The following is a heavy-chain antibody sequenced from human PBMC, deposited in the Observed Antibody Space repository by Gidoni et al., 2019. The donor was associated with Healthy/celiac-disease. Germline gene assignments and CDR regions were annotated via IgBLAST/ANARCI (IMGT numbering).Heavy chain of an antibody. V-gene: IGHV3-23*01. Sequence: EVQLLESGGGLVQPGGSLGLACAATGVTFSSYAMSWVRQAPGKGLGWVSAISGSCGSTYYADSVKGRFTISRDNSKNTLYLQMNSLRAEDTAVYYCAKDLIELSSVAPYGMDVWGQGTTVTVSS. CDR1: GVTFSSYA. CDR2: ISGSCGST. CDR3: AKDLIELSSVAPYGMDV. D-gene: IGHD3-10*01. J-gene: IGHJ6*02.